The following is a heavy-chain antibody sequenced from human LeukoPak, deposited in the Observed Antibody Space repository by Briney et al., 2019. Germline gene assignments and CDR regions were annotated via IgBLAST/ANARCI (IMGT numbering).Heavy chain of an antibody. CDR1: GYTFTSYG. V-gene: IGHV1-18*01. Sequence: ASVKVSCKASGYTFTSYGISWVRQAPGQGLEWMGWISAYNGNTNYAQKLQGRVTMTTDTSTSTAYMELGSLRSDDTAVYYCARDVPWFGESPSPFDYWGQGTLVTVSS. J-gene: IGHJ4*02. CDR3: ARDVPWFGESPSPFDY. CDR2: ISAYNGNT. D-gene: IGHD3-10*01.